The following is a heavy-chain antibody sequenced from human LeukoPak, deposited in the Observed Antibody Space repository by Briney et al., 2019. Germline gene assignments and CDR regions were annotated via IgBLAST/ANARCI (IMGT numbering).Heavy chain of an antibody. D-gene: IGHD3-3*01. CDR2: IYYSGST. V-gene: IGHV4-39*01. Sequence: SETLSLTCSVSGGSISSSSYYWGWIRQPPGKGLEWIGSIYYSGSTYYNPSLKSRVTISVDTSKNQFSLKLSSVTAADTAVYYCARRVGDTIFGVVTAGLDYDYWGQGTLVTVSS. CDR3: ARRVGDTIFGVVTAGLDYDY. J-gene: IGHJ4*02. CDR1: GGSISSSSYY.